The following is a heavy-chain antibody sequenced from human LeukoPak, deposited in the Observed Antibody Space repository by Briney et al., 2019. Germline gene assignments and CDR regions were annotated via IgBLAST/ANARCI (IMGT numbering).Heavy chain of an antibody. CDR2: IKPNSGGT. CDR3: ATNILVRDIINWFDP. V-gene: IGHV1-2*02. CDR1: GYSFSDYY. J-gene: IGHJ5*02. D-gene: IGHD3-10*01. Sequence: ASVKVSCKASGYSFSDYYMHWVRQAPGQGLEWMGWIKPNSGGTRSAQKFQGRVTMTRDTSISTAYMELSSLRYDDTAVYYCATNILVRDIINWFDPWGQGTLVTVSS.